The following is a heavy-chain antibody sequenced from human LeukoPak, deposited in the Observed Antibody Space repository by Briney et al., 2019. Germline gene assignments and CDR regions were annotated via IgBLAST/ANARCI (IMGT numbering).Heavy chain of an antibody. J-gene: IGHJ4*02. Sequence: SETLSLTCTVSGGSISSYYWSWIRQPPGKGLEWIGEINHSGSTNYNPSLKSRVTISVDTSKNQSSLKLSSVTAADTAVYYCARGGAGTQYFDYWGQGTLVTVSS. CDR2: INHSGST. V-gene: IGHV4-34*01. CDR1: GGSISSYY. D-gene: IGHD1/OR15-1a*01. CDR3: ARGGAGTQYFDY.